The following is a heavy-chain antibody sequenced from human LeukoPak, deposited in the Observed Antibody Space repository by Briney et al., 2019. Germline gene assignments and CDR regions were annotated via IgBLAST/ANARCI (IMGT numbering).Heavy chain of an antibody. D-gene: IGHD2-15*01. J-gene: IGHJ3*02. CDR2: IFSSGST. Sequence: SETLSLTCTVSGGSISSYYWSWIRQPPGKGLEWIGYIFSSGSTNYNPSLASRVTISLVTSKNQFSLRLRSVTAADTAVYYCARHLPRTDIGYAFDIWGQGTVVTVSS. CDR1: GGSISSYY. CDR3: ARHLPRTDIGYAFDI. V-gene: IGHV4-59*08.